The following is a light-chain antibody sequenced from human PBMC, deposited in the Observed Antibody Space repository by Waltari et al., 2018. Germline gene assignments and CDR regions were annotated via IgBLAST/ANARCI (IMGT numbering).Light chain of an antibody. CDR1: ESVVSY. CDR2: DAS. CDR3: QQRNSWPWT. J-gene: IGKJ2*01. Sequence: EIVLTQSPATLSLSPGYRATLSCRASESVVSYLAWFQQKPGQAPRLLIYDASNRPTGIPDKFTGSGSGTDFTLTISSLEPDDFAVYFCQQRNSWPWTFGQGTKLDI. V-gene: IGKV3-11*01.